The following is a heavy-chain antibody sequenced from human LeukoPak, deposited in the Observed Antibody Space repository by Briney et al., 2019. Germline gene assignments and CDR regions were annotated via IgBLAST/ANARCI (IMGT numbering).Heavy chain of an antibody. D-gene: IGHD2-15*01. CDR2: IYHSGST. V-gene: IGHV4-34*01. Sequence: SETLSLTCAVYGGSFSGYYWSWIRQPPGKGPEWIGYIYHSGSTYYNPSLKSRVTISLDRSKNHFSLKLNSVTAADTAVYYCARVAYCSGGSCYRGNWFDPWGQGTLVTVSS. CDR3: ARVAYCSGGSCYRGNWFDP. CDR1: GGSFSGYY. J-gene: IGHJ5*02.